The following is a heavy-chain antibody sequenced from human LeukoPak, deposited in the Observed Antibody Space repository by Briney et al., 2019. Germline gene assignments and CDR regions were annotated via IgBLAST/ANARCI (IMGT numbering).Heavy chain of an antibody. J-gene: IGHJ4*02. CDR3: ASRTTVTNALSFDY. V-gene: IGHV4-38-2*01. CDR2: IYNTGST. D-gene: IGHD4-11*01. CDR1: GYFVSSGYY. Sequence: PSETLSLTCGVSGYFVSSGYYWGWIRQPPGKGLEWIGNIYNTGSTYYNPSLKSRVTISVDTSNNQFSLKLSSVTSADTAVYYRASRTTVTNALSFDYWGQGSLVIVSS.